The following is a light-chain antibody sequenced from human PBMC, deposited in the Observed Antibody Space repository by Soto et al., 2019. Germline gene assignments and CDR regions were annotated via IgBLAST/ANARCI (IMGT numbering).Light chain of an antibody. Sequence: QSVLTQPPSVSAAPGQKVTISCSGSSSNIGGNSVSWYRQLPGTAPKLLIYDDNKRPSGIPDRFSGSKSDTSATLGITGFQTGDEADYYCGSWDSSLSAYVFGTGTKVTVL. V-gene: IGLV1-51*01. CDR3: GSWDSSLSAYV. J-gene: IGLJ1*01. CDR1: SSNIGGNS. CDR2: DDN.